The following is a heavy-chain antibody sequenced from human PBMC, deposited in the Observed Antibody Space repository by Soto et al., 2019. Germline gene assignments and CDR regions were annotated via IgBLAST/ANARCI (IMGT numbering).Heavy chain of an antibody. D-gene: IGHD3-3*01. V-gene: IGHV1-69*01. CDR1: AGTFSSYA. CDR3: ARAELTYYDFWSCYFGY. J-gene: IGHJ4*02. CDR2: IIPIFGTA. Sequence: QVQLVQSGAEVKKPGSSLQVSCKASAGTFSSYAISWVRQAPGPGLEWMGGIIPIFGTANYAQKFQGRVTIPADESTRTEYMELSSLRSEDKGVYYCARAELTYYDFWSCYFGYLGPGTLVNVSS.